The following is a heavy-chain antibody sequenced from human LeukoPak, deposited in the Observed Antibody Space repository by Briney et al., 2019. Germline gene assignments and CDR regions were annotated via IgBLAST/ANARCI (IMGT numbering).Heavy chain of an antibody. J-gene: IGHJ6*02. CDR1: RFTFSSYW. D-gene: IGHD3-3*01. CDR3: ARDITIFGVEQYYYYYYGMDV. CDR2: IKQDGSEK. Sequence: GGSLRLSCAASRFTFSSYWMSWVRQAPGKGLEWVANIKQDGSEKYYVDSVKGRFTISRDNAKNSLYLQMNSLRAEDTAVYYCARDITIFGVEQYYYYYYGMDVWGQGTTVTVSS. V-gene: IGHV3-7*03.